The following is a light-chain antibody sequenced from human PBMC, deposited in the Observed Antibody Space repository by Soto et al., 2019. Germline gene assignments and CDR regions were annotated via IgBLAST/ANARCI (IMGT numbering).Light chain of an antibody. CDR2: GTS. CDR3: QQYDSSPLT. V-gene: IGKV3-20*01. J-gene: IGKJ4*01. Sequence: ELVLTQSPATQSLSPGERACLSCRASQSVSTYLAWYQHKPGQAPRILIFGTSGRATGIPDRFSGSGSGTDFTLTISRLEPEDFAVYYCQQYDSSPLTFGGGTKVDIK. CDR1: QSVSTY.